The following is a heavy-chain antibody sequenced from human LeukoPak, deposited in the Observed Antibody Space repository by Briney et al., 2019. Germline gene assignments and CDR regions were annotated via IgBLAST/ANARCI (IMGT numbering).Heavy chain of an antibody. Sequence: GRSLRLSCAASGFTFSSYAMHWVRQAPGKGLEWVAVISYDGSNKYYIDSVKGRFTISRDNSKNTLYLQMNSLRAEDRAVYYCARDSDSSGWYEGMEYWGQGTLVTVSS. CDR2: ISYDGSNK. D-gene: IGHD6-19*01. CDR1: GFTFSSYA. V-gene: IGHV3-30-3*01. CDR3: ARDSDSSGWYEGMEY. J-gene: IGHJ4*02.